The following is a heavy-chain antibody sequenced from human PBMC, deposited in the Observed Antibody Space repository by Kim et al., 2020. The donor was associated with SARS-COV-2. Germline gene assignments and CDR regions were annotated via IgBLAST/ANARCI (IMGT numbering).Heavy chain of an antibody. CDR2: INTGNGET. V-gene: IGHV1-3*04. CDR3: ARDRSLVYVADLLGY. D-gene: IGHD2-8*01. Sequence: ASVKVSCKASGYRFSTYVIHWVRQTPGQRLEWMGWINTGNGETKYSQNFQGRVNITRDTSATTVYMELSSLRSEETAVYYCARDRSLVYVADLLGYWGQGTLVTVSS. CDR1: GYRFSTYV. J-gene: IGHJ4*02.